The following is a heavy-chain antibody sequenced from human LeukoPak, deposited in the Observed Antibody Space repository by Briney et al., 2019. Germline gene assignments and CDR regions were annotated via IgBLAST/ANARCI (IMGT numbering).Heavy chain of an antibody. Sequence: GASVKVSCKASGYTFISYYMHWVRQAPGQGLEWMGIINPSGGSTSYAQKFQGRVTMTRDMSTSTVYMELSSLRSEDTAVYYCATGSSWYVFDYWGQGTLVTVSS. J-gene: IGHJ4*02. D-gene: IGHD6-13*01. CDR1: GYTFISYY. CDR2: INPSGGST. CDR3: ATGSSWYVFDY. V-gene: IGHV1-46*01.